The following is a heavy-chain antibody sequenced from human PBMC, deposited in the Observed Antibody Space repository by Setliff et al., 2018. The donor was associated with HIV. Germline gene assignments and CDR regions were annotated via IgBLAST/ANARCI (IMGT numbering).Heavy chain of an antibody. J-gene: IGHJ2*01. CDR1: GGSISSSSYY. V-gene: IGHV4-39*07. CDR3: ARAKYYYDTSAYYGSRDWYFDL. Sequence: PSETLSLTCTVSGGSISSSSYYWDRIRQPPGKGLEWIATIYYSGDSHYNPSLKSRVTISVDTSKNQFSLKLNSVTAADTAVYYCARAKYYYDTSAYYGSRDWYFDLWGRGTLVTVSS. D-gene: IGHD3-22*01. CDR2: IYYSGDS.